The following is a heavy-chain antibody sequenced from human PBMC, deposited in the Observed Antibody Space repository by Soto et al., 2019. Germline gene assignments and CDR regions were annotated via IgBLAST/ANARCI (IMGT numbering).Heavy chain of an antibody. CDR3: ARVGYCNGGGCAQDY. J-gene: IGHJ4*01. CDR1: GGSISSYY. D-gene: IGHD2-15*01. Sequence: SETLSLTCTVSGGSISSYYWSWIRQPPGKGLEWIGYIYYSGSTNYNPSLKSRVSISVDTSKNQFSLKLRSVTAADTAVYYCARVGYCNGGGCAQDYWGQGTLVTVSS. V-gene: IGHV4-59*01. CDR2: IYYSGST.